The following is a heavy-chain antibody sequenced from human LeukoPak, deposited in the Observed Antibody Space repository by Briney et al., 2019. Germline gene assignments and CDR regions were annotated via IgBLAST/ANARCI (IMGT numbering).Heavy chain of an antibody. CDR2: ISAYNGNT. V-gene: IGHV1-18*01. Sequence: ASVIVSCKASGYTFTSYGISWVRQAPGQGLEWMGWISAYNGNTNYAQKLQGRVTMTTDTSTSTAYMALRSLTSDDTAVYYCARVSGGSSGTRGPSMDVRGKGTTVTVSS. CDR1: GYTFTSYG. J-gene: IGHJ6*03. D-gene: IGHD3-16*01. CDR3: ARVSGGSSGTRGPSMDV.